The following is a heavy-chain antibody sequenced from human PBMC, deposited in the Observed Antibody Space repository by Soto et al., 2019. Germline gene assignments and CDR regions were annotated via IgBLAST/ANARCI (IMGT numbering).Heavy chain of an antibody. V-gene: IGHV3-23*01. D-gene: IGHD1-26*01. CDR3: AKNQGVELVPLATVDWFDP. CDR2: ISGSGFKK. Sequence: GGALRLSCEASGFIFENFGMSWVRQAPGKGLEWISSISGSGFKKYYADSVKGRFTISRDNSKSTVYLELNNLSAEDTAVYHCAKNQGVELVPLATVDWFDPWGQGSVVTVSS. J-gene: IGHJ5*02. CDR1: GFIFENFG.